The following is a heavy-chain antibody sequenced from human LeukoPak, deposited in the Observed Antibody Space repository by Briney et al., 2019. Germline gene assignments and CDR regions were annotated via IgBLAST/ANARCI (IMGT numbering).Heavy chain of an antibody. CDR2: INPNSGGT. J-gene: IGHJ3*02. CDR3: ARDPYTMVRGVINRDHAFDI. D-gene: IGHD3-10*01. V-gene: IGHV1-2*02. CDR1: GYTFTGYY. Sequence: ASVKVSCKASGYTFTGYYMHWVRQAPGQGLEWMGWINPNSGGTNYAQKFQGRVTMTRDTSISTAYMELSRLRSDDTAVYYCARDPYTMVRGVINRDHAFDIWGQGTMVTVSS.